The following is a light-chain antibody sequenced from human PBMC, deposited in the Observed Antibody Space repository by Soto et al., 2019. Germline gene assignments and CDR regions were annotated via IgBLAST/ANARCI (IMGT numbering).Light chain of an antibody. CDR1: QSVRSDY. Sequence: ESVLTQAPGTLSLSPGERATLSCRASQSVRSDYLAWYQQKPGRAPRLLIYEASSRATGIPDRFSGSGSGTDFTFPISRLGQEDFAVFFVRQFGGFLETFGHGTRVDIK. CDR2: EAS. CDR3: RQFGGFLET. J-gene: IGKJ1*01. V-gene: IGKV3-20*01.